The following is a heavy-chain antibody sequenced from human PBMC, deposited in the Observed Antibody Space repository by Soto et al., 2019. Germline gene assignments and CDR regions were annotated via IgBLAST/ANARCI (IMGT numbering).Heavy chain of an antibody. Sequence: TLSLTCAVSGGSISSGGYSWSWIRQPPGKGLEWIGYIYHSGSTYYNPSLKSRVTISVDRSKNQFSLKLSSVTAADTAVYYCARLDDYVWGSYLDPWGQGTLVTVSS. D-gene: IGHD3-16*01. CDR2: IYHSGST. CDR3: ARLDDYVWGSYLDP. CDR1: GGSISSGGYS. J-gene: IGHJ5*02. V-gene: IGHV4-30-2*01.